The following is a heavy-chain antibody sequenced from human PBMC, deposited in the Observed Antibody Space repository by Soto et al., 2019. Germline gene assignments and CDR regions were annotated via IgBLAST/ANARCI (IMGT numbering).Heavy chain of an antibody. Sequence: QLQLQESGSGLVKPSQTLSLTCAVSGGSISSGGYSWSWIRQPPGKGLEWIGYIYHSGSTYYNPSLKSRVTISVNRSKNQFSLKLSSVTAADTAVYYCARALEYSSSRFDYWGQGTLVTVSS. J-gene: IGHJ4*02. CDR2: IYHSGST. CDR3: ARALEYSSSRFDY. D-gene: IGHD6-6*01. V-gene: IGHV4-30-2*01. CDR1: GGSISSGGYS.